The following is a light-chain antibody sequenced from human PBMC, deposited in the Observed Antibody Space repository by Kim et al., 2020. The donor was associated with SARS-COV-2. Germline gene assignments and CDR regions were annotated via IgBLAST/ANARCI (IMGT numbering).Light chain of an antibody. V-gene: IGLV3-9*01. CDR3: QVWDNSTAV. CDR2: RDD. CDR1: NVGSKN. Sequence: SYELTQPLSVSVALGQTAKITCGGNNVGSKNVHWYQQKPGLAPVLVIYRDDNRPSRIPERFSGSNSGNTATLTISRAQAGDEADYYCQVWDNSTAVFGGGTQLTVL. J-gene: IGLJ3*02.